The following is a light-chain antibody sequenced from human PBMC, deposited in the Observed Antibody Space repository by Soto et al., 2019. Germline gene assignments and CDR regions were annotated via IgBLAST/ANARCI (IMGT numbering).Light chain of an antibody. CDR1: QSISSS. J-gene: IGKJ1*01. CDR2: GAS. V-gene: IGKV3-15*01. Sequence: EIVMPQSPATLSVSPGERAPLSCRASQSISSSLAWYQQRPGQPPRLLIYGASTRAAGIPHRFTGSGSGTEFTLTISSLQSEEFAVYYCQQYSKWPRTVGQGTKVDIK. CDR3: QQYSKWPRT.